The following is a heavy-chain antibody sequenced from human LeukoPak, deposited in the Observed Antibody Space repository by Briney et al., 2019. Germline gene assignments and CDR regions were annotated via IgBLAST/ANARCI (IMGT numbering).Heavy chain of an antibody. Sequence: SVKVSCKASGGTFSSYTISWVRQAPGQGLEWMGRIIPILGIASYAQKFQGRVTITADKSTSTAYMELSSLRSEDTAVYYCARDRDGDYVYYHYGMDVWGQGTTVTVSS. J-gene: IGHJ6*02. CDR2: IIPILGIA. V-gene: IGHV1-69*04. D-gene: IGHD4-17*01. CDR1: GGTFSSYT. CDR3: ARDRDGDYVYYHYGMDV.